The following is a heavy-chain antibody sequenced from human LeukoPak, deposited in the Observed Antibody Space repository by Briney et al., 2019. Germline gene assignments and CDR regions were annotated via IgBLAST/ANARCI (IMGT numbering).Heavy chain of an antibody. CDR3: ANYGYRGFFDY. CDR2: IYYSGNT. V-gene: IGHV4-39*01. CDR1: GGSFSGYY. Sequence: PSETLSLTCAVYGGSFSGYYWGWIRQPPRKGLEWIGSIYYSGNTYYNPSLKSRVTISVDTSKNQFSLTLTSVTAADTAVYYCANYGYRGFFDYWGQGTLVTVSS. J-gene: IGHJ4*02. D-gene: IGHD5-24*01.